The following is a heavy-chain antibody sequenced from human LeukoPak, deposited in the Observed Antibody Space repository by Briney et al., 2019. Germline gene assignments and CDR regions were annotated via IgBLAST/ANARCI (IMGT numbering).Heavy chain of an antibody. CDR1: AFTVSPNY. J-gene: IGHJ6*02. CDR2: FYGGGRT. Sequence: PGGSLRLSCAASAFTVSPNYMSWVRQAPGKGLEWVSVFYGGGRTYYADSVKGRFTISRDNFKNTLYLQMNSVRPEDTAVYYCPRSGWLRFTTTEELDLDVWGQGSTVTVSS. V-gene: IGHV3-53*01. D-gene: IGHD5-12*01. CDR3: PRSGWLRFTTTEELDLDV.